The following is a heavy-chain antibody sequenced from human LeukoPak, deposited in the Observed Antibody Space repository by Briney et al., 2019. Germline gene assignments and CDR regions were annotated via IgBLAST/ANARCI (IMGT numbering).Heavy chain of an antibody. D-gene: IGHD3-22*01. Sequence: GGSLRLSCAASGFTFSSYAMSWVRQAPGKGLEWVSAISGSGGSTYYADSVKGRFTISRDNSKNTLYLQMNSLRAEDTALYYWASYSYDSSGYNTHYFDYWGQGTLVTVSS. CDR1: GFTFSSYA. CDR2: ISGSGGST. J-gene: IGHJ4*02. CDR3: ASYSYDSSGYNTHYFDY. V-gene: IGHV3-23*01.